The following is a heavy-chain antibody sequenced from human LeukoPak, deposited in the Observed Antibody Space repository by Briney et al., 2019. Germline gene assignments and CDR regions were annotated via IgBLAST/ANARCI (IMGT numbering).Heavy chain of an antibody. CDR2: INPSGGST. V-gene: IGHV1-46*01. CDR3: ARAASYYDFWSGHCDY. CDR1: GYTFTSYY. D-gene: IGHD3-3*01. J-gene: IGHJ4*02. Sequence: ASAKVSCKASGYTFTSYYMHWVRQAPGQGLEWMGIINPSGGSTSYAQKFQGRVTMTRDTSTSTVYMELSSLRSEDTAVYYCARAASYYDFWSGHCDYWGQGTLVTVSS.